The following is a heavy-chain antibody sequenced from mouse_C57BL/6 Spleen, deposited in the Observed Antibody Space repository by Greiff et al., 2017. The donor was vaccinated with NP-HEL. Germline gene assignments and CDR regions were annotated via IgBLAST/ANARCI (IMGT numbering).Heavy chain of an antibody. CDR2: IDPSDSYT. Sequence: VQLQQPGAELVMPGASVKLSCKASGYTFTSYWMHWVKQRPGQGLEWIGEIDPSDSYTNYNQKFKGKSTLTVDKSSSTAYMQLSSLTSEDSAVYYCARRDYDYDGGYYFDYWGQGTTLTVSS. CDR1: GYTFTSYW. J-gene: IGHJ2*01. D-gene: IGHD2-4*01. V-gene: IGHV1-69*01. CDR3: ARRDYDYDGGYYFDY.